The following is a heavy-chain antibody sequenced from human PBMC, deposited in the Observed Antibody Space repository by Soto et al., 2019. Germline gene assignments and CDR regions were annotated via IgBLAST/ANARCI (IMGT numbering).Heavy chain of an antibody. V-gene: IGHV3-48*03. Sequence: HPGGSLRLSCAASGFTFSSYEMNWVRQAPGKGLEWVSYISSSGSTIYYADSVKGRFTISRDNAKNSLYLQMNSLRAEDTAVYYCARDLVGATPGPNYYYYYGMDVWGQGTRVTLSS. CDR2: ISSSGSTI. D-gene: IGHD1-26*01. CDR1: GFTFSSYE. J-gene: IGHJ6*02. CDR3: ARDLVGATPGPNYYYYYGMDV.